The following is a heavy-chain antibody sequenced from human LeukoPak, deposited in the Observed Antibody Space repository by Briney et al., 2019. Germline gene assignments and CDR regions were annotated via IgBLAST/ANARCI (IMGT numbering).Heavy chain of an antibody. V-gene: IGHV4-39*07. CDR1: GGSISSSSYY. Sequence: SETPSLTCTVSGGSISSSSYYWGWIRQPPGKGLEWIGSIYYSGSTYYNPSLKSRVTISVDTSKNQFSLKLSSVTAADTAVYYCVRSSGKYPAGAFDIWGQGTMVTVS. J-gene: IGHJ3*02. D-gene: IGHD2-2*02. CDR2: IYYSGST. CDR3: VRSSGKYPAGAFDI.